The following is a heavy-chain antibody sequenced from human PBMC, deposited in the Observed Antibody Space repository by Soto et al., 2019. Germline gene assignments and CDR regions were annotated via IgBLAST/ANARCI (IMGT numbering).Heavy chain of an antibody. J-gene: IGHJ6*02. D-gene: IGHD2-15*01. CDR3: ARGDCSGGSCFSHYGLDV. CDR1: GDTFTRHT. Sequence: QVQLVQSGAEVKKPGSSVKVSCKASGDTFTRHTINWVRQAPGQGLEWMARIIPLIGLTNYAQKFQGRITVTADTATSTVYMQLSSLTSDDTAIYYCARGDCSGGSCFSHYGLDVWGQGTTVTVSS. CDR2: IIPLIGLT. V-gene: IGHV1-69*04.